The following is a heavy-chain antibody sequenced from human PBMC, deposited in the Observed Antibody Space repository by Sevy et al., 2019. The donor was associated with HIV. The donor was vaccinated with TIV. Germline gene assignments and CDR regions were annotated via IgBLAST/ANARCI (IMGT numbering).Heavy chain of an antibody. CDR3: ARHLHFYGIDV. CDR2: MSYSGST. CDR1: GGSISSDSFL. V-gene: IGHV4-39*01. J-gene: IGHJ6*02. Sequence: SETLSLTCTVSGGSISSDSFLWGWIRQTPGEGLSCIGSMSYSGSTYYDPSLKSRITVDVDTSKKQFSLELRSVTAADTAMYYCARHLHFYGIDVWVPGTTVTVSS. D-gene: IGHD3-3*02.